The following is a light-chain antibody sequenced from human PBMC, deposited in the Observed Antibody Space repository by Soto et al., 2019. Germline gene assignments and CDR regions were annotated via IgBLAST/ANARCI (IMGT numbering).Light chain of an antibody. Sequence: EIVMTQSPATLSVSPGERATLSCRASQSVSSDLAWYQQKPGPAPRLLIYGTSTRATGIPDRFSGSGSGTEFTLTISSLQSEHFAVYYCQQYNNWPRTFGQGTKVEIK. CDR2: GTS. CDR1: QSVSSD. V-gene: IGKV3-15*01. CDR3: QQYNNWPRT. J-gene: IGKJ1*01.